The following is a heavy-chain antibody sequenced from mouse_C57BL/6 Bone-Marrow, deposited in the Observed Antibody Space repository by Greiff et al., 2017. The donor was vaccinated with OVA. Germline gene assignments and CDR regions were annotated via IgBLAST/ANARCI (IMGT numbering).Heavy chain of an antibody. V-gene: IGHV1-47*01. J-gene: IGHJ2*01. CDR3: ARSGSRSGTPYYFDY. CDR2: FHPYNDDT. D-gene: IGHD1-1*01. Sequence: QVQLQQSGAELVKPGASVKMSCKASGYTFTTYPIEWMKQNHGKSLEWIGNFHPYNDDTKYNEKFKGKATLTVEKSSSTVYLELSRLTSDDSAVYDCARSGSRSGTPYYFDYWGQGTTLTVSS. CDR1: GYTFTTYP.